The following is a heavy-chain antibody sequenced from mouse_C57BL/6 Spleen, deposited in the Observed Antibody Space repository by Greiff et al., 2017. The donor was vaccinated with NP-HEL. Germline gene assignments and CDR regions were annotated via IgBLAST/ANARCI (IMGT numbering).Heavy chain of an antibody. V-gene: IGHV1-50*01. Sequence: QVHVKQPGAELVKPGASVKLSCTASGYTFTSYWMQWVKQRPGQGLEWIGEIDPSDSYTNYNQKFKGKATLTVDTSSSTAYMQLSSLTSEDSAVYYCARMDYYGSTYYFDYWGQGTTLTVSS. CDR1: GYTFTSYW. D-gene: IGHD1-1*01. CDR2: IDPSDSYT. J-gene: IGHJ2*01. CDR3: ARMDYYGSTYYFDY.